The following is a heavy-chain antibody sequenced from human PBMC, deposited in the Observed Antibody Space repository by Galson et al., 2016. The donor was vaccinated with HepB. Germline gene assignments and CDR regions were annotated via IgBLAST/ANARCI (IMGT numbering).Heavy chain of an antibody. J-gene: IGHJ6*02. CDR1: GFTVSSNY. CDR3: ATYTVGPTKTYYYYGMDV. D-gene: IGHD1-26*01. Sequence: SLRLSCAASGFTVSSNYVSWVRQAPGKGLEWVSIIYRGGSTYYGDSVKGRFTISRDNSKNTLYLHMSSLRAEDTAAYYCATYTVGPTKTYYYYGMDVWGRGTTVTVSS. CDR2: IYRGGST. V-gene: IGHV3-53*01.